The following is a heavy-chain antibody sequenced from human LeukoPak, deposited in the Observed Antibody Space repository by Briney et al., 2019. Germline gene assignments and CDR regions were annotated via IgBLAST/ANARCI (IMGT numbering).Heavy chain of an antibody. CDR2: ISYDGSNK. V-gene: IGHV3-30-3*01. Sequence: GGSLRLSCAASGFTFSSYTVHRVRQAPGKGLEWVAAISYDGSNKYYADSVKGRLTISRDNSKNTLYLQMDSLRTEDTAVYFCATIEAFCINGVCLDFWGQGTLVTVSS. CDR1: GFTFSSYT. J-gene: IGHJ4*02. D-gene: IGHD2-8*01. CDR3: ATIEAFCINGVCLDF.